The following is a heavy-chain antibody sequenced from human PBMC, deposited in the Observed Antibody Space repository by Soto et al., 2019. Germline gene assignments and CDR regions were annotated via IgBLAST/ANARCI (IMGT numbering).Heavy chain of an antibody. CDR1: GYTFPGYY. V-gene: IGHV1-2*02. Sequence: ASVKVSCNASGYTFPGYYMHCVQQAPGQGLEWMGWMNPNSGGTNDAQKFQGMVTMTRDTSISTAYMELSRLRSDDTAVYYCARASLEVRLTLLYSSWFEPWGQGTLVTVSS. D-gene: IGHD2-2*02. CDR2: MNPNSGGT. CDR3: ARASLEVRLTLLYSSWFEP. J-gene: IGHJ5*02.